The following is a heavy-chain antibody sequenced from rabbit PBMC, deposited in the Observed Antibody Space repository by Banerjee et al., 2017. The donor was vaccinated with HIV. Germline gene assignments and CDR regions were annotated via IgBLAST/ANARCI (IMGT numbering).Heavy chain of an antibody. CDR3: ATRYAGIAICGYDL. D-gene: IGHD4-2*01. Sequence: QSLEESGGDLVKPGASLTLTCTASGFSFSSSYWICWVRQAPGKGLEWIGCIYTGSGKTQYASWVNGRFTISKTSSTTVTLELTSLTAADTATYFCATRYAGIAICGYDLWGPGTLVTVS. V-gene: IGHV1S40*01. CDR2: IYTGSGKT. J-gene: IGHJ4*01. CDR1: GFSFSSSYW.